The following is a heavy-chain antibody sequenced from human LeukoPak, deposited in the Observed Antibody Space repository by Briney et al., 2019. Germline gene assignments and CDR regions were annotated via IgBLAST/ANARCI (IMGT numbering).Heavy chain of an antibody. D-gene: IGHD3-22*01. CDR2: ISAYNGNT. CDR1: GYTFTTYG. Sequence: ASVKVSCKASGYTFTTYGISWVRQAPGQGLEWMGWISAYNGNTNYAQKFQGRVTMTTDTSTGTAYMELRSLRSDDTAVYYCARYSSGYYYYYYYMDVWGKGTTVTVSS. V-gene: IGHV1-18*01. J-gene: IGHJ6*03. CDR3: ARYSSGYYYYYYYMDV.